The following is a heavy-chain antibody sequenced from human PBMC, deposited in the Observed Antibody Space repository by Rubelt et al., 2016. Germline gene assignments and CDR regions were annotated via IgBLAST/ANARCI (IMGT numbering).Heavy chain of an antibody. V-gene: IGHV3-30*14. CDR3: ARGVRPRAPLETPCDY. Sequence: QLQLVESGGGVVQPGRSLRLSCAASGFTFRTYAMHWVRQAPGKGLEWVAIISYDGNNKYYADSVKGRFTISRDNSKNTLDIQMNSLRAYETSVYNCARGVRPRAPLETPCDYWGQGTLVTVSS. J-gene: IGHJ4*02. CDR2: ISYDGNNK. D-gene: IGHD3-10*02. CDR1: GFTFRTYA.